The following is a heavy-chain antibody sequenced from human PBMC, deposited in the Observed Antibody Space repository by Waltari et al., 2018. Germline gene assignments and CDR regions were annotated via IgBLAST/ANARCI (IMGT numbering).Heavy chain of an antibody. CDR1: GGTFSSYA. CDR2: IIASPGTP. Sequence: QVHLVQSGAEVKKPGSSVKVSCKASGGTFSSYAISWVRQAPGQGLEWMGGIIASPGTPSNAQKFQGRVAITADRYTSTFCMERTSLTSDDTAVYYCATLLRGYGHYYYYGMDVWGQGTTVTVSS. D-gene: IGHD5-18*01. J-gene: IGHJ6*02. V-gene: IGHV1-69*06. CDR3: ATLLRGYGHYYYYGMDV.